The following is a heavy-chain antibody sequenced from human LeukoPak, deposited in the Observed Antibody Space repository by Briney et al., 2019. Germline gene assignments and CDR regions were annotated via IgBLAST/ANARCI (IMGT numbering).Heavy chain of an antibody. CDR1: GYTFTSYG. D-gene: IGHD5-12*01. CDR2: ISAYNGNT. V-gene: IGHV1-18*01. Sequence: ASVKVSCKASGYTFTSYGISWVRQAPGQGLEWMGWISAYNGNTNYAQKLQGRVTMTTDTSTSTAYMELRSLRSDDTAVYYCARDKAIYSGYAYYSDYWGQGTLVTVSS. J-gene: IGHJ4*02. CDR3: ARDKAIYSGYAYYSDY.